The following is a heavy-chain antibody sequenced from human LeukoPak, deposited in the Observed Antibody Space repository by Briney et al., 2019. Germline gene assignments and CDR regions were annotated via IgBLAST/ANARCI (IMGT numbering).Heavy chain of an antibody. CDR3: ARGMNDSTIKYFDY. V-gene: IGHV4-39*07. D-gene: IGHD2/OR15-2a*01. J-gene: IGHJ4*02. CDR1: GGSISSSIYY. CDR2: INHSGST. Sequence: PSETLSLTCTVSGGSISSSIYYWSWIRQPPGKGLEWIGEINHSGSTNYNPSLKSRVTISVDTSKNQFSLKLSSVTAADTAVYYCARGMNDSTIKYFDYWGQGTLVTVSS.